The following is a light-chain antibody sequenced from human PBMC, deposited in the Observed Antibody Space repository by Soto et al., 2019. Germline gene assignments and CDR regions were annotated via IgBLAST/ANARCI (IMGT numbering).Light chain of an antibody. CDR2: DVS. CDR3: SSYTSSSTYV. CDR1: SSDVGGSNG. V-gene: IGLV2-18*02. Sequence: QSALTQPPSVSGSPGQSVAISCTGTSSDVGGSNGVSWYQQPPGTAPKLMIYDVSNRPSGVPDRFSGSKSGNTASLTISGLQAEDEGDYYCSSYTSSSTYVFGTGTKLTVI. J-gene: IGLJ1*01.